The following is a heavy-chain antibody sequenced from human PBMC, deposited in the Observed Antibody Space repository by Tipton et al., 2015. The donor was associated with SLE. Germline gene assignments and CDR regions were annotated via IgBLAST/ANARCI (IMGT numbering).Heavy chain of an antibody. Sequence: TLSLTCAVYGGSFSGHYWGWIRQPPGKGLEWIGEISQSGSTNYNPSLKSRVSISMDESKNQFSLSVRSMTAAYTAVYYCASGPLRYVGAFDIWGPAILVALSS. CDR1: GGSFSGHY. CDR3: ASGPLRYVGAFDI. D-gene: IGHD3-16*01. CDR2: ISQSGST. J-gene: IGHJ3*02. V-gene: IGHV4-34*01.